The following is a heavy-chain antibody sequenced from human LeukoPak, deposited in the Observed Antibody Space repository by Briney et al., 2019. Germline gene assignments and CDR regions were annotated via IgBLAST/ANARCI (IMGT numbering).Heavy chain of an antibody. CDR1: GFTLRHYA. D-gene: IGHD2-2*03. CDR2: ISYDGEKK. CDR3: ARARGGYLGY. J-gene: IGHJ4*02. Sequence: GGSLRLSCATSGFTLRHYAMHRVLQAPGKGLEWVAVISYDGEKKYYIDSVKGRFPISRDNVQGTLHLQMNNLTSEDTAIYYCARARGGYLGYWGQGALVTVSS. V-gene: IGHV3-30*04.